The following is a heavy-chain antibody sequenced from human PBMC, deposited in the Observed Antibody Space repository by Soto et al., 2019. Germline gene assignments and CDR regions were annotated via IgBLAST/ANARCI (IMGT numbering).Heavy chain of an antibody. Sequence: GGSPRLSCAASGFTFSNAWMNWVRQAPGKGLEWVGRIKSKTDGGTTDYAAPVKGRFTISRDDSKNTLYLQMNSLKTEDTAVYYCAKDRDMIVVAADYWGQGTLVTVSS. V-gene: IGHV3-15*07. CDR1: GFTFSNAW. CDR2: IKSKTDGGTT. CDR3: AKDRDMIVVAADY. J-gene: IGHJ4*02. D-gene: IGHD3-22*01.